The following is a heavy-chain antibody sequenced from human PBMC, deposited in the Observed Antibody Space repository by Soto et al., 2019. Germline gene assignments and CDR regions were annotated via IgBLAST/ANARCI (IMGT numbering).Heavy chain of an antibody. J-gene: IGHJ3*02. Sequence: ASVKVSCKASGYIFTGYYIQWVRQAPGQGVEWMGWINTKTGGTKYAQKFQGRVTMTRDTSINTAYMEVSRLRSDDTAVYYCATDKVAFDMWGQGTMVTVSS. CDR3: ATDKVAFDM. V-gene: IGHV1-2*02. CDR2: INTKTGGT. CDR1: GYIFTGYY. D-gene: IGHD3-9*01.